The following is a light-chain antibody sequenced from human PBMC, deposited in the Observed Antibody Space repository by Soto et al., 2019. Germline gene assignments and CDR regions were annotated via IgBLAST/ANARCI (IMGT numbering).Light chain of an antibody. CDR3: QQYDNWPPWT. CDR2: GAS. J-gene: IGKJ1*01. CDR1: QGVSTN. Sequence: EIVMTQSPATLSVSPGQRATLSCRASQGVSTNLAWYQQKPGQAPRLLIYGASTRATGIPARFSAWGSGTDFTLSISSLQSEDFAVYYCQQYDNWPPWTFGHGTKVEIK. V-gene: IGKV3-15*01.